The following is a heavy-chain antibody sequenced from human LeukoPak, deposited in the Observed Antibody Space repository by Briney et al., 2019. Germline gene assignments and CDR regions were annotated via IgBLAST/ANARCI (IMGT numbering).Heavy chain of an antibody. CDR1: GGSISSSSHY. CDR2: IYKTGST. CDR3: ASILAYCGGDCYSDAFDI. D-gene: IGHD2-21*02. J-gene: IGHJ3*02. V-gene: IGHV4-39*01. Sequence: SETLSLTCTASGGSISSSSHYWGWIRQPPGKGLEWIASIYKTGSTFYNPSLKSRVTISVDTSKNQFSLNLRSVTAADTAVYYCASILAYCGGDCYSDAFDIWGQGTMVTVSS.